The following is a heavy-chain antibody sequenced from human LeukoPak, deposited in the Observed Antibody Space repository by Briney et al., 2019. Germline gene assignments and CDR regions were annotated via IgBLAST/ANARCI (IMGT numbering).Heavy chain of an antibody. J-gene: IGHJ6*02. CDR2: IVVGSGNT. CDR1: GFTFTSSA. V-gene: IGHV1-58*01. D-gene: IGHD2-2*01. Sequence: SVKVSCKASGFTFTSSAVQWVRQARGQRLEWKGWIVVGSGNTNYAQKFQERVTITRDMSTSTAYMELSSLRSEDTAVYYCAATPIVVVPAAFYYYYGMDVWGQGTTVTVSS. CDR3: AATPIVVVPAAFYYYYGMDV.